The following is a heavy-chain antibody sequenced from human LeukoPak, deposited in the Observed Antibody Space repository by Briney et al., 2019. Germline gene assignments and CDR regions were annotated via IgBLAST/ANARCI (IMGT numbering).Heavy chain of an antibody. CDR2: IWYDGSNK. Sequence: GGSLRLSCAASGFTFSSYGMHWVRQAPGKGLEWVAVIWYDGSNKYYADSVKGRFTISRDNSKNTLYLQMNSLRAEDTAVYYCARDWATVTTSFDYWGNGTMVTVSS. CDR1: GFTFSSYG. J-gene: IGHJ4*01. CDR3: ARDWATVTTSFDY. D-gene: IGHD4-17*01. V-gene: IGHV3-33*01.